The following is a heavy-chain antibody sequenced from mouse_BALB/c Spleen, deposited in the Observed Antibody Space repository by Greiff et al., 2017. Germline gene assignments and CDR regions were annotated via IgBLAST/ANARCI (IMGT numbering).Heavy chain of an antibody. V-gene: IGHV14-4*02. D-gene: IGHD1-1*01. CDR1: GFNIKDYY. CDR2: IDPENGDT. Sequence: VQLQQSGAELVRSGASVKLSCTASGFNIKDYYMHWVKQRPEQGLEWIGWIDPENGDTEYAPKFQGKATMTADTSSNTAYLQLSSLTSEDTAVYYCKEGGSSLPMDYGGQGTSVTVSS. J-gene: IGHJ4*01. CDR3: KEGGSSLPMDY.